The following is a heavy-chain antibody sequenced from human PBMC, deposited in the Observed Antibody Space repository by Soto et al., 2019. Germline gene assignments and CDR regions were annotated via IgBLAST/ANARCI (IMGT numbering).Heavy chain of an antibody. CDR3: ATFGMNV. CDR1: GYGITDIS. CDR2: FDPEDGET. V-gene: IGHV1-24*01. Sequence: PVKLPWKGCGYGITDISRHWVRQAPGKGLEWMGGFDPEDGETIYAQKFQGRATMTEDTSTDTAYMELSSLRSEDTAVYYCATFGMNVWGQGTTVNVAS. J-gene: IGHJ6*02.